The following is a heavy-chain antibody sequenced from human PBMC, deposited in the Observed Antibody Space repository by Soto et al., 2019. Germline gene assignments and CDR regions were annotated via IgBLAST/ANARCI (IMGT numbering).Heavy chain of an antibody. D-gene: IGHD3-3*01. J-gene: IGHJ4*02. CDR2: ISPNSGRA. V-gene: IGHV1-18*04. CDR3: VRQYFDFWTDYPDFDY. Sequence: ASVKVSCKASGYTFSKYDVSWVRQAPGQGLEWLGLISPNSGRASYSEKFQGRVTMSTDTPTTTAYLELRSLRSDDTAVYYCVRQYFDFWTDYPDFDYWGQGXLVTV. CDR1: GYTFSKYD.